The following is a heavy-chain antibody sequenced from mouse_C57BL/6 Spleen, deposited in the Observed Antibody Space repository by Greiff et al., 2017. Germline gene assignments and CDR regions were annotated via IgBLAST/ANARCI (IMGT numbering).Heavy chain of an antibody. CDR3: ARIGAYYYGSSYGPYAMDY. CDR2: IWWDDDK. J-gene: IGHJ4*01. Sequence: QVTLKESGPGILQPSQTLSLTCSFSGFSLSTFGMGVGWIRQPSGKGLEWLAHIWWDDDKYYNPALKSRLTISKDTSKNQVFLKIANVDTADTATYYCARIGAYYYGSSYGPYAMDYWGQGTSVTVSS. V-gene: IGHV8-8*01. CDR1: GFSLSTFGMG. D-gene: IGHD1-1*01.